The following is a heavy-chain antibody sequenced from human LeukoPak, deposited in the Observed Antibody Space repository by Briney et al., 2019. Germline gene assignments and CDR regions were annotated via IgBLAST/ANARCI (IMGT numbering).Heavy chain of an antibody. Sequence: GASVKVSRKASGGTFSSYAISWVRQAPGQGLEWMGGIIPIFGTANYAQKFQGRVTITADESTSTAYMELSSLRSEDTAVYYCARGLVVVPAAYDYYYYYMDVWGKGTTVTVSS. CDR1: GGTFSSYA. D-gene: IGHD2-2*01. J-gene: IGHJ6*03. V-gene: IGHV1-69*13. CDR2: IIPIFGTA. CDR3: ARGLVVVPAAYDYYYYYMDV.